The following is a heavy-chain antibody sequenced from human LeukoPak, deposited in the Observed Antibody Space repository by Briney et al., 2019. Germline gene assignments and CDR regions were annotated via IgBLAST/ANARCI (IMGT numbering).Heavy chain of an antibody. CDR1: GFTFSNAW. CDR3: TTEVEYSQKDYYYYYYMDV. Sequence: GGSLRLSCAASGFTFSNAWMSWVRQAPGKGLEWVGRIKSKTDGGTTDYAAPVKGRFTISRDDSKNTLYLQMNSLKTEDTAVYYCTTEVEYSQKDYYYYYYMDVWDKGTTVTVSS. D-gene: IGHD6-6*01. CDR2: IKSKTDGGTT. V-gene: IGHV3-15*01. J-gene: IGHJ6*03.